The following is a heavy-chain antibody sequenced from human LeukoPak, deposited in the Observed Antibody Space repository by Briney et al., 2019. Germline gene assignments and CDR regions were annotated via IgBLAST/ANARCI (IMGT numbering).Heavy chain of an antibody. J-gene: IGHJ6*03. V-gene: IGHV4-39*01. Sequence: SETLSLTCTVSGGSISSGSYYWSWIRQPPGKGLEWIGNIYYIGSTYYNPSLKSRVTISVDTSKNQFSLKLSSVTAADTAVYYCARHIGGRYYYYYMDVWGKGTTVTISS. CDR3: ARHIGGRYYYYYMDV. CDR2: IYYIGST. D-gene: IGHD3-16*02. CDR1: GGSISSGSYY.